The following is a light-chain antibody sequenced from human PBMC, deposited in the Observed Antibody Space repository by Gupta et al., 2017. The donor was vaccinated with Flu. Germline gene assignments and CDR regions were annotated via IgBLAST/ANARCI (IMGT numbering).Light chain of an antibody. CDR2: DVS. J-gene: IGLJ2*01. CDR3: SSYTSSGTVV. CDR1: SSDVGGYNY. V-gene: IGLV2-14*01. Sequence: QSALSQPASVSGSPRQSITISCTGTSSDVGGYNYVSWYQQHPGKAPKLIIYDVSQRPAGVAGRFSGSKSGNTASLTISGHEGEDEADYYYSSYTSSGTVVFGGGTKLTVL.